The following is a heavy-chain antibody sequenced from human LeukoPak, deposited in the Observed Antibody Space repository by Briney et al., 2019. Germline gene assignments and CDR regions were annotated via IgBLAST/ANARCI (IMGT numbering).Heavy chain of an antibody. V-gene: IGHV3-66*04. CDR2: IYSGGST. CDR1: GFTVSNNY. Sequence: GGSLRLSCAASGFTVSNNYMSWVRQAPGRGLEWVSVIYSGGSTYYADSVKGRFSISRDDSRNTLFLQMNSLRAEDTAVYYCVKPNLAVAGTRYFDYWGQGTLVTVSS. J-gene: IGHJ4*02. D-gene: IGHD6-19*01. CDR3: VKPNLAVAGTRYFDY.